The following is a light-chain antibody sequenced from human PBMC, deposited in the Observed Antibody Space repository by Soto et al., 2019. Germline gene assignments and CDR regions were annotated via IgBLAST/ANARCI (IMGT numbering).Light chain of an antibody. V-gene: IGKV3-15*01. Sequence: EIVMTQSPATLSVSPGERATLSCRASQSVSNNLAWYQQQPGQAPRLLIYGASTRATGIPARFSGSGSGTEFTLTISSLLSEDFTVYYCQQDNNWPRTFGQGTKVEIK. CDR2: GAS. J-gene: IGKJ1*01. CDR1: QSVSNN. CDR3: QQDNNWPRT.